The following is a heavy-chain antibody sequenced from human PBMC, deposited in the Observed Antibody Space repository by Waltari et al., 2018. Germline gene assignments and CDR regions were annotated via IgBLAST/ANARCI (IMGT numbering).Heavy chain of an antibody. V-gene: IGHV1-18*01. CDR3: ARAPTVATIPPHYFDY. CDR2: VGAYNGNT. CDR1: GYTFTSYG. J-gene: IGHJ4*02. Sequence: QVQLVQAGAEVKKPGASVQVSCKASGYTFTSYGISWARQAPGQGLEWVGWVGAYNGNTNDAQKLQGRVTMTTDTPTSTAYMELRSPGSDDTAVYYCARAPTVATIPPHYFDYWGQGTLVTVSS. D-gene: IGHD5-12*01.